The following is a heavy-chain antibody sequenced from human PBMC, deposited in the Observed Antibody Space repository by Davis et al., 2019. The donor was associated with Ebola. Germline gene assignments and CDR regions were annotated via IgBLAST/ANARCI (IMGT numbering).Heavy chain of an antibody. CDR1: GYTFASYD. J-gene: IGHJ4*01. V-gene: IGHV1-8*01. D-gene: IGHD3-3*01. Sequence: ASVKVSCKASGYTFASYDINWVRQATGQGLEWMGWMNPNSGNTGYAQKFQGRVTITADESTSTAYMELSTLRSEDTAVYYCARVRYDFWSGYYNEISAFDYWGQGTLVTVSS. CDR3: ARVRYDFWSGYYNEISAFDY. CDR2: MNPNSGNT.